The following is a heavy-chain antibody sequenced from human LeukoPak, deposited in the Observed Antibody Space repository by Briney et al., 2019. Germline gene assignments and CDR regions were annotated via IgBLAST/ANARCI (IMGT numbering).Heavy chain of an antibody. J-gene: IGHJ4*02. CDR3: ARYYGGYGGFDY. Sequence: GGSLRLSCAGSGFTFSTYSMNWVRRAPGKGLEWVSYISSGSLTLYYADSVKGRFTISRDNAKNSLYLQMNALRDEDTAVYYCARYYGGYGGFDYWGQGTLVTVSS. CDR2: ISSGSLTL. D-gene: IGHD4-17*01. V-gene: IGHV3-48*02. CDR1: GFTFSTYS.